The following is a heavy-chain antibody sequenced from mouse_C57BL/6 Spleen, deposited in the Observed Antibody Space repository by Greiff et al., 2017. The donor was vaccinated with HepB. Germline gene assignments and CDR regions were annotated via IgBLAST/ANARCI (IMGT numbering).Heavy chain of an antibody. Sequence: VQLQQSGPELVKPGASVKISCKASGYAFSSSWMNWVKQRPGKGLEWIGRIYPGDGDTNYNGKFKGKATLTADKSSSTAYMQLSSLTSEDSAVYFCARWGYGSSYYWGQCTTLTVSS. J-gene: IGHJ2*01. CDR2: IYPGDGDT. CDR1: GYAFSSSW. CDR3: ARWGYGSSYY. V-gene: IGHV1-82*01. D-gene: IGHD1-1*01.